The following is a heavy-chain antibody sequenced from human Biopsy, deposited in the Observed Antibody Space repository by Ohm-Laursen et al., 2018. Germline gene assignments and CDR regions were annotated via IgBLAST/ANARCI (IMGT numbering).Heavy chain of an antibody. J-gene: IGHJ4*02. CDR1: GYTLTALS. Sequence: GASVKVSCKVSGYTLTALSMHWVRQAPGRGLEWMGGFAPENGKTIYAQKFQGRITMTEDTSTDTAYMELSSLRSEDTVVYYCAADINVWNVNYWGQGTQVTVSS. V-gene: IGHV1-24*01. D-gene: IGHD1-1*01. CDR3: AADINVWNVNY. CDR2: FAPENGKT.